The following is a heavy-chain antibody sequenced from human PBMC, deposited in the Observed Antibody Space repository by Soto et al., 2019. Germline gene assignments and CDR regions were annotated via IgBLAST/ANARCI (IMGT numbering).Heavy chain of an antibody. D-gene: IGHD5-18*01. CDR2: INPNSGGT. CDR3: AREGYSYDNRYYGMDF. V-gene: IGHV1-2*04. Sequence: SVQASWEASGYTISGYYMDWVRQAPGQGLEWMGWINPNSGGTNYAQKFQGWVTMTRDTSISTVYMELSRLRSDDTAVYYCAREGYSYDNRYYGMDFWGQGTTVTVSS. J-gene: IGHJ6*02. CDR1: GYTISGYY.